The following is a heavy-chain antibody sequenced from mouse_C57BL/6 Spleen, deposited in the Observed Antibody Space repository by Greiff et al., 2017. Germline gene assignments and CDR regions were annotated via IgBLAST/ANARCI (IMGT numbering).Heavy chain of an antibody. CDR2: IDPSDSET. J-gene: IGHJ3*01. D-gene: IGHD6-5*01. Sequence: VQLQQPGAELVRPGSSVKLSCKASGYTFTSYWMHWVKQRPIQGLEWIGNIDPSDSETHYNQKFKDKATLTVDKSSSTAYMQLSSLTSEDSAVYYCARSYVGNLFAYWGQGTLVTVSA. CDR3: ARSYVGNLFAY. CDR1: GYTFTSYW. V-gene: IGHV1-52*01.